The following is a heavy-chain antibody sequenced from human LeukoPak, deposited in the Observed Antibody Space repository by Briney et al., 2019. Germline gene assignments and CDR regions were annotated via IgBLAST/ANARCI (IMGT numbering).Heavy chain of an antibody. Sequence: LGGSLRLSCAASGFTFSSYAMHWVRQAPGKGLEWVAVISYDGSNKYYADSVKGRFTISRDNSKNTLYLQMNSLRAEDTAVYYCAKDQGCSSTSCYLYYYYYMDVWGKGTTVTVSS. J-gene: IGHJ6*03. D-gene: IGHD2-2*01. CDR2: ISYDGSNK. CDR3: AKDQGCSSTSCYLYYYYYMDV. V-gene: IGHV3-30-3*01. CDR1: GFTFSSYA.